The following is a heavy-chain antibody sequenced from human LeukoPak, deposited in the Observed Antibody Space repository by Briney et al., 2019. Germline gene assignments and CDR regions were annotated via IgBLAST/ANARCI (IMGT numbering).Heavy chain of an antibody. CDR1: GGSISSYY. D-gene: IGHD4-17*01. CDR3: ARGSTVTYYYMDV. Sequence: TPSETLSLTCTVSGGSISSYYWSWIRQPPGKGLEWIGYIYYGGSTNYNPSLKSRVTISVDTSKNQFSLKLSSVTAADTAVYYCARGSTVTYYYMDVWGKGTTVTVSS. V-gene: IGHV4-59*01. CDR2: IYYGGST. J-gene: IGHJ6*03.